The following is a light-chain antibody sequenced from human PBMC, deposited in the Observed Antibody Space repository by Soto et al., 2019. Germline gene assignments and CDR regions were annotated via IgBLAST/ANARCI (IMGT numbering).Light chain of an antibody. J-gene: IGLJ1*01. Sequence: QSVLTQPASVSGSPGQSITISCTGTSSDVGGYDHVSWYQLHPGKAPKLMVFEVSNRPSGVSYRFSGSKSGNTASPTISGLQAEDEADYFCSSYSISTAYLFGTGTKVTVL. CDR1: SSDVGGYDH. V-gene: IGLV2-14*01. CDR2: EVS. CDR3: SSYSISTAYL.